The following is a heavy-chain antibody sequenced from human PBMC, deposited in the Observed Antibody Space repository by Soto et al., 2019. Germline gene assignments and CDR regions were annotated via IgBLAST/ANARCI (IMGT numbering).Heavy chain of an antibody. CDR1: GYSFSSYW. Sequence: GESLKISCKGSGYSFSSYWIAWVRHMPGKGLEWMGTIYPDDSDTRYGPSFEGQVYISAEKSISTAYLQWSSLKASDTAIYYCARQGTTGTMYFYCMSIWGQETTFTVSS. CDR2: IYPDDSDT. D-gene: IGHD1-7*01. J-gene: IGHJ6*02. V-gene: IGHV5-51*01. CDR3: ARQGTTGTMYFYCMSI.